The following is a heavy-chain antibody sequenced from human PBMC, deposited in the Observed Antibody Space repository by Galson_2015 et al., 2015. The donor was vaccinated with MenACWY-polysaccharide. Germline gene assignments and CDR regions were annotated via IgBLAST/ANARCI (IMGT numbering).Heavy chain of an antibody. CDR2: IYYSGTT. D-gene: IGHD6-25*01. J-gene: IGHJ5*02. V-gene: IGHV4-59*01. Sequence: IYYSGTTKYNPSLKSRVTISVDTSKNQFSLKVTSVTAADTAVYYCARLTPTFSSGWRINWFDPWGQGSLVSVSS. CDR3: ARLTPTFSSGWRINWFDP.